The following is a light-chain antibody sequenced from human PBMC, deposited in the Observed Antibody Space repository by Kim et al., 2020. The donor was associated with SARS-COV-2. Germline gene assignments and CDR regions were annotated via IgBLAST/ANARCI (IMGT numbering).Light chain of an antibody. CDR1: QSVYSY. V-gene: IGKV3-11*01. Sequence: APGESATLSCSASQSVYSYLVWYQQKPGQAPRLLIYDASNRATGIPPRFSGSGSGTDFTLTISSLEPEDFAVYYCQQRYSWPPLTFGGGTKVDIK. CDR2: DAS. J-gene: IGKJ4*01. CDR3: QQRYSWPPLT.